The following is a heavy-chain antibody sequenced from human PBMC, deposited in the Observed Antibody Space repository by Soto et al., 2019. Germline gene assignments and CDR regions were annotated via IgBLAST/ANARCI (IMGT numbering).Heavy chain of an antibody. J-gene: IGHJ6*02. CDR3: ARERVTMVRGVTHYYYGMDV. Sequence: VASVKVSCKASGGAFSSYAISWVRQAPGQGLEWMGGIIPIFGTANYAQKFQGRVTITADKSTSTAYMELSSLRSEDTAVYYCARERVTMVRGVTHYYYGMDVWGQGTTVTVSS. CDR2: IIPIFGTA. V-gene: IGHV1-69*06. D-gene: IGHD3-10*01. CDR1: GGAFSSYA.